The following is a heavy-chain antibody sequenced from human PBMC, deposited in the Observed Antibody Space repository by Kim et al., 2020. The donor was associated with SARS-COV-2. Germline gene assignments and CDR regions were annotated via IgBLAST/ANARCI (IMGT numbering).Heavy chain of an antibody. V-gene: IGHV3-23*01. Sequence: YVDPGKGRFTLARDTSRDTLHLQMNSLRAEDTAIYYCARKYSSSWSFDYWGQGTLVTVSS. J-gene: IGHJ4*02. D-gene: IGHD6-13*01. CDR3: ARKYSSSWSFDY.